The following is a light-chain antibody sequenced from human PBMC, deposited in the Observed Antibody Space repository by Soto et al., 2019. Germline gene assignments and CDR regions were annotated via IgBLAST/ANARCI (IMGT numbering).Light chain of an antibody. CDR2: GVT. V-gene: IGLV2-14*01. CDR3: SSYTSSSTVV. CDR1: NRDIGDYNH. J-gene: IGLJ2*01. Sequence: QSVLTQPASVSGSPGQSITISCTGTNRDIGDYNHVSWYQQHPGRAPKLMIYGVTSRPSGVSNRISGSKSGNTASLTISGLQAEDEADYYCSSYTSSSTVVFGGGTKLTVL.